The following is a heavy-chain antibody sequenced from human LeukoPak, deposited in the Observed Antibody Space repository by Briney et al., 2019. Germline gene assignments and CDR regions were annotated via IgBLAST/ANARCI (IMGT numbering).Heavy chain of an antibody. CDR3: ARGVYIAAAQYGY. V-gene: IGHV4-59*01. CDR2: IYYSGTT. Sequence: SETLSLTCTVSGGSISSYYRSWIRQPPGKGLEWIGYIYYSGTTNYNPSLKSRVTISVDTSKNQFSLKLSSVTAADTAVYYCARGVYIAAAQYGYWGQGTLVTVSS. J-gene: IGHJ4*02. D-gene: IGHD6-13*01. CDR1: GGSISSYY.